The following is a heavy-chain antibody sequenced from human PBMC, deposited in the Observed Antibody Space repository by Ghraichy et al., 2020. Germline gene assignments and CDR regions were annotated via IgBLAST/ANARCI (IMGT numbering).Heavy chain of an antibody. CDR3: ARRTPYYYDSSGYYYYFDY. CDR1: GYTFTGYY. J-gene: IGHJ4*02. Sequence: ASVKVSCKASGYTFTGYYMHWVRQAPGQGLEWMGWINPNSGGTNYAQKFQGRVTMTMDTSISTAYMELSRLRSDDTAVYYCARRTPYYYDSSGYYYYFDYWGQGTLVTVSS. D-gene: IGHD3-22*01. V-gene: IGHV1-2*02. CDR2: INPNSGGT.